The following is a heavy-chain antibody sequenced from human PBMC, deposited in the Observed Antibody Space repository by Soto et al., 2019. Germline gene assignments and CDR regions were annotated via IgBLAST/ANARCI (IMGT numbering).Heavy chain of an antibody. V-gene: IGHV3-11*04. CDR3: SGGGAGIYWGRGRNNY. CDR1: GFTFSDYY. J-gene: IGHJ4*02. Sequence: AGGSLRLSCAASGFTFSDYYMSWIRQAPGKGLEWVSYISSSGSTIYYADSVKGRFTISRDNAKNSLYLQMNSLRVEDTAVYYCSGGGAGIYWGRGRNNYWGQGPLVTVSS. CDR2: ISSSGSTI. D-gene: IGHD3-10*01.